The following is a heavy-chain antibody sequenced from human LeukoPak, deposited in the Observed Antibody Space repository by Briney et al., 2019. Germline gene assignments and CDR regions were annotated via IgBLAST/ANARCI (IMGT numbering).Heavy chain of an antibody. CDR1: GGSFSGYY. Sequence: SETLSLTCAVYGGSFSGYYWSWIRQPPGKGLEWIGEINHSGSTNYNPSLKSRVTISVDTSKNQFSLKLSSVTAADTAVYYCARGFVLLPAIRQRKNNWFDPWGQGTLVTVSS. CDR3: ARGFVLLPAIRQRKNNWFDP. J-gene: IGHJ5*02. V-gene: IGHV4-34*01. D-gene: IGHD2-21*02. CDR2: INHSGST.